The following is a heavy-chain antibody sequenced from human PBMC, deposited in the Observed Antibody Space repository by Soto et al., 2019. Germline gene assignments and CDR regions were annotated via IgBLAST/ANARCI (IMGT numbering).Heavy chain of an antibody. CDR1: GFTCTSSA. CDR2: IVVGSGDT. D-gene: IGHD1-1*01. CDR3: AADFASGGCDNLEAH. V-gene: IGHV1-58*01. J-gene: IGHJ4*02. Sequence: SVRVSCKASGFTCTSSAVQWVRQALGQRLEWIGWIVVGSGDTSYAQKFQERVTITRDMSTSTAYMELRRLRCQDAAVYYCAADFASGGCDNLEAHWGQTTRITV.